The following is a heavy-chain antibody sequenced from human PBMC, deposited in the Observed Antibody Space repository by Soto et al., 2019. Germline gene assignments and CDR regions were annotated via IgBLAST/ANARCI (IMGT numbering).Heavy chain of an antibody. CDR2: IRYDGSNK. J-gene: IGHJ6*02. V-gene: IGHV3-33*01. CDR1: GFTFSSYG. Sequence: QVQLVESGGGVVQPGRSLRLSCAASGFTFSSYGMHWVRQAPGKGLEWVAVIRYDGSNKYYADSVKGRFTISRDNSKNTLYLQMNSLRAEDTAVYYCARVSVAYGYYYGMDVWGQGTTVTVSS. D-gene: IGHD4-17*01. CDR3: ARVSVAYGYYYGMDV.